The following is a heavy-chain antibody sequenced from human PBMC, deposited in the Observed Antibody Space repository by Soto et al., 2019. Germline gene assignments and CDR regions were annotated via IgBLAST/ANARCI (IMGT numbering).Heavy chain of an antibody. V-gene: IGHV1-8*01. Sequence: QVQLLQSGAEVRRPGASVRVSCKASGYTFANYDVSWVRQAAGQGLEWMGWMSPATGMTKTTYLPQFRDRVNMTWATSVAAAYLDVHTLTSDDTAVYYCARGGTAGYGFWSNPRVDWLTSWGKGTVVVVSS. CDR2: MSPATGMTKT. CDR1: GYTFANYD. CDR3: ARGGTAGYGFWSNPRVDWLTS. J-gene: IGHJ5*01. D-gene: IGHD3-3*01.